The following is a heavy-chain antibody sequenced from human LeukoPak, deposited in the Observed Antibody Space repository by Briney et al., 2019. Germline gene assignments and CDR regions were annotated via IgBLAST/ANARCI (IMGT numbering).Heavy chain of an antibody. CDR1: GGSISSSSYY. CDR2: IYYSGST. Sequence: SETLSLTCTVSGGSISSSSYYWGWIRQPPGKGLEWIGSIYYSGSTYYNPSLKSRVTISVDTSKNQFSLKLSSVTAADTAVYYCARGGYFDWQYYFDYWGQGTLVTVSS. CDR3: ARGGYFDWQYYFDY. D-gene: IGHD3-9*01. J-gene: IGHJ4*02. V-gene: IGHV4-39*07.